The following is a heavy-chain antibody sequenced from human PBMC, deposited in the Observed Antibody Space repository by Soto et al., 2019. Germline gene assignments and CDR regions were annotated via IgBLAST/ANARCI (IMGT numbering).Heavy chain of an antibody. CDR1: GFTFSSCT. J-gene: IGHJ4*02. Sequence: EVQLVESGGGLVKPGGSLRLSCEESGFTFSSCTMNWVRRAPGKGLEWVSSISSRSTNTHYADSVRGRFTISRDNAKRSLYLQMNSLRAEDTAVYYCARGPLYYFDYWGQGTLVTVSS. CDR2: ISSRSTNT. CDR3: ARGPLYYFDY. V-gene: IGHV3-21*02.